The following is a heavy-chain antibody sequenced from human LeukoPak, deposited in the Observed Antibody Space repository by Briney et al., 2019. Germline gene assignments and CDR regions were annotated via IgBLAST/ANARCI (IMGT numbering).Heavy chain of an antibody. D-gene: IGHD2-2*01. V-gene: IGHV1-2*02. CDR2: INPNSGGT. CDR1: GYTFTGYY. J-gene: IGHJ6*02. Sequence: ASVKVSCKASGYTFTGYYMHWVRQAPGQGLEWMGWINPNSGGTNYAQKFQGRVTMTRDTSISTAYMELSRLRSDDTAVYYCAREANQLLHYYYYGMDVWGQGTTVTVSS. CDR3: AREANQLLHYYYYGMDV.